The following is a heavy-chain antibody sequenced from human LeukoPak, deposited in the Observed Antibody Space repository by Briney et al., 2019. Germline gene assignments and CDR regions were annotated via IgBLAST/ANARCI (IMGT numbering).Heavy chain of an antibody. CDR2: IFRGSRAK. J-gene: IGHJ4*02. Sequence: GGPLRLSCAASGVTFSSYSMNWVRQAPGKGREWGSYIFRGSRAKNYADSVKGRFTISRENAKNSMYLQMNSLRAEDTAVYYCARPRIVGAMALAYWGQGTLVT. V-gene: IGHV3-48*01. CDR1: GVTFSSYS. CDR3: ARPRIVGAMALAY. D-gene: IGHD1-26*01.